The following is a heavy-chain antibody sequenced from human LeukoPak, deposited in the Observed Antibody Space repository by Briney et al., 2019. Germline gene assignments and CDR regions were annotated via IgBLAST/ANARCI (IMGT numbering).Heavy chain of an antibody. CDR1: GYTFIDSW. V-gene: IGHV1-2*06. Sequence: ASVKVSCKASGYTFIDSWIHWVRQAPGQGLEWMGRININIGGVNYAQKFQGRVTITADDSTSTAYMELSRLGSEATAVYYCAAVGDRYKFWGQGTLVTVSS. J-gene: IGHJ4*02. CDR2: ININIGGV. CDR3: AAVGDRYKF. D-gene: IGHD5-24*01.